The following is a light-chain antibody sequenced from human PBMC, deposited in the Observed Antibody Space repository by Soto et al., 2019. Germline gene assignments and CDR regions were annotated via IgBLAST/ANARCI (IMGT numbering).Light chain of an antibody. Sequence: EIVLTQSPGTLSLSPGERATLSCRASQSVSSSYLAWYQQKPGQAPRLLIYGASSRATGIPDRFSGSGSGTDFTLTISRLEPEDFAGYYCQQYGSSFLFGGGTKVEIK. V-gene: IGKV3-20*01. CDR1: QSVSSSY. J-gene: IGKJ4*01. CDR2: GAS. CDR3: QQYGSSFL.